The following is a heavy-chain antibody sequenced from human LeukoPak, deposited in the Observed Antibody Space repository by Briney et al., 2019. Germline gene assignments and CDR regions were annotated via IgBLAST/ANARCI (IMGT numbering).Heavy chain of an antibody. CDR1: GGSISSSSYY. CDR3: ASNRDAFDI. CDR2: IYYSGST. J-gene: IGHJ3*02. D-gene: IGHD2/OR15-2a*01. V-gene: IGHV4-39*07. Sequence: TSETLSLTCTVSGGSISSSSYYWGWIRQPPGKGLEWIGSIYYSGSTYYNPSLKSRVTISVDTSKHQFSLKLSSVTAADTAVYYCASNRDAFDIWGQGTMVTVSS.